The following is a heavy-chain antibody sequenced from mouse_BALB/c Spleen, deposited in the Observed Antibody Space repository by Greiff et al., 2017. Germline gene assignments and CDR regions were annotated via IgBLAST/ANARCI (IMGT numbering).Heavy chain of an antibody. Sequence: QVQLQQSGPELVKPGASVKISCKASGYAFSSSWMNWVKQRPGQGLEWIGRIYPGDGDTNYNGKFKGKATLTADKSSSTAYMQLSSLTSVDSAVYFCARSITTVVAFFDYWGQGTTLTVSS. V-gene: IGHV1-82*01. J-gene: IGHJ2*01. CDR2: IYPGDGDT. CDR3: ARSITTVVAFFDY. D-gene: IGHD1-1*01. CDR1: GYAFSSSW.